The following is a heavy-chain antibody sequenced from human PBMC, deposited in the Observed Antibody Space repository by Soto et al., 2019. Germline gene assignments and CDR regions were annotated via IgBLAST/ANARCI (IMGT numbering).Heavy chain of an antibody. CDR2: IIPIFGTA. CDR3: ARSATYSSSSDY. J-gene: IGHJ4*02. V-gene: IGHV1-69*13. Sequence: SVKVSCKASGYTFSSYAISWVRQAPGQGLEWMGGIIPIFGTANYAQKFQGRVTITADESTSTAYMELSSLRSEDTAVYYCARSATYSSSSDYWGQGTLVTVSS. D-gene: IGHD6-6*01. CDR1: GYTFSSYA.